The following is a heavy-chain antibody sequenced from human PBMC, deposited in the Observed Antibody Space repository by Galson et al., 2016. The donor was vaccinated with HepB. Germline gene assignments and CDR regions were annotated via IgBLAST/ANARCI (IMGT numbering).Heavy chain of an antibody. Sequence: SLRLSCAASGFIFGHHSMNGVRQAPGKGLEWVALIWSDGSNKYYADSVKGRFTISRDNSKNTAYLQMNSLRAEDRAVYYCAREAGIAAAATYDYWGQGTLVTVSS. D-gene: IGHD6-13*01. CDR1: GFIFGHHS. V-gene: IGHV3-33*08. CDR2: IWSDGSNK. CDR3: AREAGIAAAATYDY. J-gene: IGHJ4*02.